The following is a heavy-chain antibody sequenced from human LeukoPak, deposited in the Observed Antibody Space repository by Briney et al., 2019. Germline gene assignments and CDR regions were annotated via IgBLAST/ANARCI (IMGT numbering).Heavy chain of an antibody. J-gene: IGHJ3*02. V-gene: IGHV3-9*01. CDR2: ISWNSGSI. D-gene: IGHD4-17*01. CDR1: GFTFDDYA. Sequence: GRSLRLSCAASGFTFDDYAMHWVRQAPGKGLEWVSGISWNSGSIGYADSVKGRFTISRDNAKNSLYLQMNSLRPEDTALYYRAKDKGYGDYPDAFDIWGQGTMVTVSS. CDR3: AKDKGYGDYPDAFDI.